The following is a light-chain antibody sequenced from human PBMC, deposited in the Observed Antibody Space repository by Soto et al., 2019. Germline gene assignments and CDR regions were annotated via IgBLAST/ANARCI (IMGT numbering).Light chain of an antibody. CDR2: AAS. CDR3: QQRKSYPIT. CDR1: QDVNTY. J-gene: IGKJ5*01. Sequence: DIQLTQSPSFLSASVGDRVTITCRASQDVNTYLAWYQQKPGKAAKLLIFAASTLQNGGLSRFSGSGSGTEFTVTITRLQPEDFATYYCQQRKSYPITFGQGTRLEIK. V-gene: IGKV1-9*01.